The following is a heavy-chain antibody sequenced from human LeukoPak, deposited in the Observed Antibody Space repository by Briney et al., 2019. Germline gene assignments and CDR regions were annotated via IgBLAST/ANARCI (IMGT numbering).Heavy chain of an antibody. D-gene: IGHD6-13*01. Sequence: GGSLRLSCAASGFTFSSYWMSWVRQAPGKGLEWVANIKQDGSEKYYVDSVKGRFTISRDNAKNSLYLQMNSLRAEDTAVYYCARAVAAAGPGWFDPWGQGTLVTVSS. CDR2: IKQDGSEK. V-gene: IGHV3-7*01. CDR3: ARAVAAAGPGWFDP. J-gene: IGHJ5*02. CDR1: GFTFSSYW.